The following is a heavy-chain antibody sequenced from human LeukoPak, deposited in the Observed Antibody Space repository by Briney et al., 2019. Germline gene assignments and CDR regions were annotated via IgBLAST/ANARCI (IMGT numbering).Heavy chain of an antibody. V-gene: IGHV1-69*06. J-gene: IGHJ4*02. CDR2: IIPIFGTA. CDR3: ARTDYDFWSHFDY. D-gene: IGHD3-3*01. CDR1: GGTFSSYA. Sequence: SVKVSCKASGGTFSSYAISWVRQAPGQGLEWMGGIIPIFGTANYAQKFQGRVTITADKSTSTAYMELSSLRSEDTAVYYCARTDYDFWSHFDYWGQGTLVTVSS.